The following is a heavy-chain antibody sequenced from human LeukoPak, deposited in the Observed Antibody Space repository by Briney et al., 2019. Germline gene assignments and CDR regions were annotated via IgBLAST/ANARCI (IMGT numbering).Heavy chain of an antibody. J-gene: IGHJ2*01. CDR3: ARAVSDSGYWYFDL. D-gene: IGHD1-14*01. V-gene: IGHV4-61*01. CDR1: GGSVSSDSYY. CDR2: MYHRGST. Sequence: SETLSLTCTVSGGSVSSDSYYWSWIRQPPEKGLEWIAYMYHRGSTNYNPSLRSRVTMSVDTSKNQFSLKLSSVTAADTAVYYCARAVSDSGYWYFDLRGRGTLVTVSS.